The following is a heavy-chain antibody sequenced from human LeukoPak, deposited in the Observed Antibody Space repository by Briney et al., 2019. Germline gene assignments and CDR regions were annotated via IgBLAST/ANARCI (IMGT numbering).Heavy chain of an antibody. D-gene: IGHD3-10*01. CDR1: GYTSSSYW. V-gene: IGHV3-74*01. Sequence: GGSLRLSCAASGYTSSSYWMHWVRQVPGKGLVWVSRISGDGTARNYADSVKGRFTISRDDAKNTVDLQMNSLRGEDTAVYYCVRGRGSYGWFDPWGQGTLVTVSS. J-gene: IGHJ5*02. CDR2: ISGDGTAR. CDR3: VRGRGSYGWFDP.